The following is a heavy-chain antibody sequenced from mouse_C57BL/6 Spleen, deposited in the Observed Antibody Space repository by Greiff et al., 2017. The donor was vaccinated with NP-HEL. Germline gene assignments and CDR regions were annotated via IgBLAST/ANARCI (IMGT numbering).Heavy chain of an antibody. CDR3: ARDDYNYYARDY. Sequence: QVQLKESGPELVKPGASVKISCKASGYAFSSSWMNWVKQRPGKGLEWIGRIYPGDGDTNYNGKFKGKATLTADKSSSTAYMQLRSLTSEDSAVYFCARDDYNYYARDYWGQGTSVTVSS. D-gene: IGHD2-4*01. J-gene: IGHJ4*01. CDR1: GYAFSSSW. CDR2: IYPGDGDT. V-gene: IGHV1-82*01.